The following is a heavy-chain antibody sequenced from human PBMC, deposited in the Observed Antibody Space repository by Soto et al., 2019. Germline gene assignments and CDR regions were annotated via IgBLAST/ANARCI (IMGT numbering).Heavy chain of an antibody. CDR3: ARPLDTSGWNDY. CDR1: GYSFTSYW. D-gene: IGHD6-19*01. CDR2: IYPGDSDT. Sequence: GESLKISCKGSGYSFTSYWIDWVRQMPGKGLEWMGIIYPGDSDTRYSPSFEGQVTISADKSISTAYLQWSSLKASDTATYYCARPLDTSGWNDYWGQGTLVTVSS. V-gene: IGHV5-51*01. J-gene: IGHJ4*02.